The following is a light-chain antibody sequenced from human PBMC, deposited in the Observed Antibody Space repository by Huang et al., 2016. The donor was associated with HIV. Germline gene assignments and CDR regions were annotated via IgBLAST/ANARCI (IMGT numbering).Light chain of an antibody. J-gene: IGKJ4*01. CDR2: EAS. Sequence: DIQLTQSPVSLSVSVGDRVTISCQSSHDIRNFLNWYQQKPGKAPKRLIYEASYLQTGVPSRFSASGSGTDFTLTISSLHPEDLATDFCQQYESVPLTFGGGTKVQIK. CDR1: HDIRNF. V-gene: IGKV1-33*01. CDR3: QQYESVPLT.